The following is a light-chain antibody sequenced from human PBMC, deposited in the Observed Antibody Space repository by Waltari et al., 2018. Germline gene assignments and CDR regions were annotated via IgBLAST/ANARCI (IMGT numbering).Light chain of an antibody. CDR1: SSDVGFYNY. J-gene: IGLJ3*02. CDR3: NSYTRSNSLV. CDR2: DVS. Sequence: QSALTQPASVSGSPGQSIPISCTGTSSDVGFYNYLSWYQQHPGKAPKLLIYDVSERPPGVSNRFSGSKSGNTASLTISGLQADDEADYHCNSYTRSNSLVFGGGTKLTVL. V-gene: IGLV2-14*03.